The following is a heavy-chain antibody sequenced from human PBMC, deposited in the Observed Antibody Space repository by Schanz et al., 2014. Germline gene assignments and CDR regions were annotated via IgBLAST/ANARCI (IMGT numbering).Heavy chain of an antibody. CDR1: GGSFSGYY. Sequence: QVQLQQWGAGLLKPSETLSLTCAVYGGSFSGYYWSWIRQPPGKGLEWIAEINHGGSTNYNPSLKSRVTRSVDTSKNQFSLKLRSVTAADTAVYYCARAARRTRVVPLYFDYWGQGTLVTGSS. V-gene: IGHV4-34*01. J-gene: IGHJ4*02. CDR2: INHGGST. CDR3: ARAARRTRVVPLYFDY. D-gene: IGHD2-2*01.